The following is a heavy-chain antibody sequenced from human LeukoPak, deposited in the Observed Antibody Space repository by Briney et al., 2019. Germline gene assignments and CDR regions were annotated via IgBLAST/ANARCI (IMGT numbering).Heavy chain of an antibody. CDR2: ISSSSSYI. CDR3: AIPQYYYDSSGAYYFDY. D-gene: IGHD3-22*01. Sequence: GGSLRLSCAASGFTFSSYSMNWLRQAPGKGLEWVSSISSSSSYIYYADSVKGRFTISRDNAKNSLYLQMNGLRAEDTAVYYCAIPQYYYDSSGAYYFDYWGQGTLVTVSS. J-gene: IGHJ4*02. CDR1: GFTFSSYS. V-gene: IGHV3-21*01.